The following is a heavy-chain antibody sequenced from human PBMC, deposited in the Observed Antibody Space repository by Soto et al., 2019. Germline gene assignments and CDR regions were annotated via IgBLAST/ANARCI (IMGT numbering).Heavy chain of an antibody. J-gene: IGHJ4*02. CDR2: ISYDGSNK. CDR1: GFTFSSYG. D-gene: IGHD6-13*01. Sequence: GGSLRLSCAASGFTFSSYGMHWVRQAPGKGLEWVAVISYDGSNKYYADSVKGRFTISRDNSKNTLYLQMNSLRAEDTAVYYCAKNKQLGTGYYFDYWGQGTLVTVSS. CDR3: AKNKQLGTGYYFDY. V-gene: IGHV3-30*18.